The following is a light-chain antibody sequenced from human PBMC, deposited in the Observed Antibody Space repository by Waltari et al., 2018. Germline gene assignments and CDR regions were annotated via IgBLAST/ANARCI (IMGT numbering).Light chain of an antibody. CDR2: CAS. V-gene: IGKV3-20*01. Sequence: EIVLTQSPGTLSLAVGVRATVSCRASESVSRALAWYQQKPGQAPRLLIYCASTRATGIPDRFSGSGSGTDFSLTISRLEPDDFAVYYCQHYLRLPVTFGQGTTVEI. CDR1: ESVSRA. J-gene: IGKJ1*01. CDR3: QHYLRLPVT.